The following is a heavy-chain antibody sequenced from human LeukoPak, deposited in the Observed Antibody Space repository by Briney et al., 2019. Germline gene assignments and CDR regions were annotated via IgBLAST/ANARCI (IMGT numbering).Heavy chain of an antibody. CDR2: INPNSGGT. D-gene: IGHD3-22*01. V-gene: IGHV1-2*06. CDR3: ARELDYYDSSGYPEYFQH. CDR1: GYTFTGYY. Sequence: GASVKVSCKASGYTFTGYYMHWVRQAPGQGLGWMGRINPNSGGTNYAQKFQGRVTMTRDTSISTAYMELSRLRSDDTAVYYCARELDYYDSSGYPEYFQHWGQGTLVTVSS. J-gene: IGHJ1*01.